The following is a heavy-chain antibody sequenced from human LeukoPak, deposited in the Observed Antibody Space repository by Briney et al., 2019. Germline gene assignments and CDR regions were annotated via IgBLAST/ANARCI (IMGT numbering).Heavy chain of an antibody. CDR3: ARGTAGYHSSYFDY. D-gene: IGHD3-16*02. CDR1: GFTFSCPW. J-gene: IGHJ4*02. V-gene: IGHV3-74*01. Sequence: GGSLRLSCAASGFTFSCPWMHWVRQAPGKGLVWVSRINSDGSATAYADSVKGRFTISRDNAENTLYLQMNSLRAEDTAVYYCARGTAGYHSSYFDYWGQGTLVTVSS. CDR2: INSDGSAT.